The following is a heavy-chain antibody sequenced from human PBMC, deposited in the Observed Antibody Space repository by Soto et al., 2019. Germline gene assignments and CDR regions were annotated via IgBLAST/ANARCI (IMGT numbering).Heavy chain of an antibody. CDR2: VSSDGSFT. J-gene: IGHJ6*03. CDR3: AKASPITIFGVVISSYYMDV. V-gene: IGHV3-74*01. Sequence: GGSLRLSCAASGFTFSKYWMHWVRQAPGRGLVWVARVSSDGSFTYYADSVKGRFTISRDNAQNTLYLQMSTLRPDDTAVYYCAKASPITIFGVVISSYYMDVWGKGTTVTVSS. CDR1: GFTFSKYW. D-gene: IGHD3-3*01.